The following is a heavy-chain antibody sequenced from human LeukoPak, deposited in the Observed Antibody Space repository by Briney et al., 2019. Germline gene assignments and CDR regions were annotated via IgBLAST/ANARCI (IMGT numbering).Heavy chain of an antibody. CDR1: GFTFSGAW. CDR2: IKGDGIET. CDR3: ARDVVLGSGSRAS. V-gene: IGHV3-74*01. Sequence: GGALRLSCAASGFTFSGAWMHWVRQAPGKGLVWVSRIKGDGIETNYADSVKGRFSVSRDNAKKTQFLQMNSLRAEDTAVYFCARDVVLGSGSRASWGQGALVTVSS. J-gene: IGHJ4*02. D-gene: IGHD3-10*01.